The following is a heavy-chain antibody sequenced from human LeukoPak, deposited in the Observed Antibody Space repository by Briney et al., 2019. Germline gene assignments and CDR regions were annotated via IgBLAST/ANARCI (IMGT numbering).Heavy chain of an antibody. CDR2: INPNSGST. D-gene: IGHD1-26*01. V-gene: IGHV1-2*02. J-gene: IGHJ4*02. CDR1: GYTFTGYY. Sequence: ASVKVSCKASGYTFTGYYMHWVRQAPGQGLEWMGWINPNSGSTNYAQKFQGRVTMTRDTCISTAYMELSRLRSDDTAVYYCARCTSGSFNAQFDYWGQGTLVTVSS. CDR3: ARCTSGSFNAQFDY.